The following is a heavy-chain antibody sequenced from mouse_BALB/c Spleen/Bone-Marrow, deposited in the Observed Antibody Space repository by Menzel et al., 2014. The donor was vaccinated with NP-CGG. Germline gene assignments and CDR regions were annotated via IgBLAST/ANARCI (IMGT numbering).Heavy chain of an antibody. CDR2: IHPYNDGT. Sequence: EVQLQQSGPDLVKPGASVKMSCKASGYTFTSYVIHWVKQKPGQGLEWIRYIHPYNDGTRYNEKFKGKAPLTSDKSSSTAYMQLSSLTSEDSAVYYVARSGNYRDDGDNAMDYWGQGTSLTVSS. V-gene: IGHV1-14*01. D-gene: IGHD2-14*01. CDR1: GYTFTSYV. CDR3: ARSGNYRDDGDNAMDY. J-gene: IGHJ4*01.